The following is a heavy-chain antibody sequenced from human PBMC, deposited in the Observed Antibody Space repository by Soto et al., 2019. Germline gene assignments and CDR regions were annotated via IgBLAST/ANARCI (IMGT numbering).Heavy chain of an antibody. CDR2: ISFDGDKR. V-gene: IGHV3-30-3*01. J-gene: IGHJ6*02. CDR3: AREDDYNYRYFNYGLDV. Sequence: RWSLRLSCPASEFTFKNYALHWFRQAPGKGLEWVAVISFDGDKRYYADSVKGRFTISRDNFRNTLYLQMNNLRVEDAALYFCAREDDYNYRYFNYGLDVWGPGTRVTVSS. CDR1: EFTFKNYA. D-gene: IGHD5-12*01.